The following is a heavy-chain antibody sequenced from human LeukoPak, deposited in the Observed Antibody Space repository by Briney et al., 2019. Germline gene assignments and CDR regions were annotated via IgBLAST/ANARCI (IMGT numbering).Heavy chain of an antibody. CDR2: IIPIFGTA. D-gene: IGHD6-19*01. CDR3: ARDASYSSGWYRAFDI. V-gene: IGHV1-69*13. Sequence: SVKVSCKASGGTFSSYAISWVRQAPGQGLEWMGGIIPIFGTANYAQKFQGRVTITADESTSTAYMELSSLRSEDTAVYYCARDASYSSGWYRAFDIWGQGTMVTVSS. CDR1: GGTFSSYA. J-gene: IGHJ3*02.